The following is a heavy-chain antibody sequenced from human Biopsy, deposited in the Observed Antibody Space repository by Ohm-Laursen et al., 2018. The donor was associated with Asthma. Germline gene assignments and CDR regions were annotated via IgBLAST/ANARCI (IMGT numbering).Heavy chain of an antibody. D-gene: IGHD3-22*01. CDR3: ARIPRRSGSYFVDY. V-gene: IGHV4-31*03. CDR2: IHHSGTS. CDR1: GDSITSGGCC. J-gene: IGHJ4*02. Sequence: PSQTLSLTCTVSGDSITSGGCCWNWIRQHPGKGLEWIGYIHHSGTSYFNPSLKSRVSFSRDTSKNQSSLRLSSVTAADTAMYYCARIPRRSGSYFVDYWGQGTLVTVSS.